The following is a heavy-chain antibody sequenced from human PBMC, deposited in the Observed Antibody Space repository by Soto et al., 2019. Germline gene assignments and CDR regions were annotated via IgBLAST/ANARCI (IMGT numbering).Heavy chain of an antibody. CDR1: GGTFSSYT. CDR2: IIPILGIA. D-gene: IGHD2-15*01. J-gene: IGHJ4*02. V-gene: IGHV1-69*02. Sequence: SVKVSCKASGGTFSSYTISWVRQAPGQGLEWMGRIIPILGIANYAQKFQGRVTITADKSTSTAYMELSSLRSEDTAVHYCRYCRGGSGYAGEYWGQGTLVTGSS. CDR3: RYCRGGSGYAGEY.